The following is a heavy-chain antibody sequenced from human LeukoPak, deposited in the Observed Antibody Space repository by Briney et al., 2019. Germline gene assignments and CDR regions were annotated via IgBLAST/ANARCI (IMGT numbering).Heavy chain of an antibody. CDR3: ARVTSASYWYFDY. J-gene: IGHJ4*02. CDR1: GFTVSNNY. D-gene: IGHD1-26*01. Sequence: GGSLRLSCAASGFTVSNNYMSWVRQAPGKGLEWVSVIYSGGSTYYADSVKGRFTISRDNSRNTLYLQMNSLRAEDTAVYYCARVTSASYWYFDYWGQGTLVTVSS. V-gene: IGHV3-66*01. CDR2: IYSGGST.